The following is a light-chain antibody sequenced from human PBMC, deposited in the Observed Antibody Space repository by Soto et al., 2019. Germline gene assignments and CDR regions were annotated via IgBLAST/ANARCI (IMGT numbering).Light chain of an antibody. CDR1: QRVSSGY. CDR3: QQYGSSPPSST. CDR2: GAS. Sequence: IVMTQSPGPLSVSPGERATLSCRASQRVSSGYLAWYQQKPGQAPRLLIYGASNRATDIPDRFSGRGSGTDFTLTISRLEPEDFAVYYCQQYGSSPPSSTFGQGTRLEIK. V-gene: IGKV3-20*01. J-gene: IGKJ5*01.